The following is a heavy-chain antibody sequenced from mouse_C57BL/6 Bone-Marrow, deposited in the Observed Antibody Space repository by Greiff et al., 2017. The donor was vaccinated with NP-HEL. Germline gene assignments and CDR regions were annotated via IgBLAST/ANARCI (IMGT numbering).Heavy chain of an antibody. CDR1: GYTFTDYE. CDR3: TREGFYYGSSAYYFDY. J-gene: IGHJ2*01. D-gene: IGHD1-1*01. CDR2: IDPETGGT. Sequence: VQLQQSGAELVRPGASVTLSCKASGYTFTDYEMHWVKQTPVHGLEWIGAIDPETGGTAYNQKFKGKAILTADKSSSTAYMALRSLTSEDSAVYYCTREGFYYGSSAYYFDYWGQGTTLTVSS. V-gene: IGHV1-15*01.